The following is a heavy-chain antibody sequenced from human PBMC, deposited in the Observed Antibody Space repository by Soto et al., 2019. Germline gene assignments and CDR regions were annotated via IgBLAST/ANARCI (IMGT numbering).Heavy chain of an antibody. Sequence: SETLSLTCTVSGGSISSGSYYWGWIRQPPGKGLEWIGTIYYSGSTYYNPSLKSRVTISVDTSKNHFSLKLTSVTAADTAVYYCARQNDDPLWSWFDPWGQGTLVTVSS. CDR3: ARQNDDPLWSWFDP. V-gene: IGHV4-39*01. CDR2: IYYSGST. CDR1: GGSISSGSYY. D-gene: IGHD3-10*01. J-gene: IGHJ5*02.